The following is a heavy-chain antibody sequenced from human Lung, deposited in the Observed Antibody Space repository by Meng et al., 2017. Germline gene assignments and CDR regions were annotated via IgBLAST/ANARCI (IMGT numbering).Heavy chain of an antibody. CDR1: GGSFSDYY. Sequence: QVPLQQGGAGRLKPSETLSLPCVVSGGSFSDYYWSWIRQPPGKGLEWIGEINHSGSTNYNPSLESRATISIDTSQNNLSLKLSSVTAADSAVYYCARGPTTMAHDFDYWGQGTLVTVSS. V-gene: IGHV4-34*01. J-gene: IGHJ4*02. CDR2: INHSGST. D-gene: IGHD4-11*01. CDR3: ARGPTTMAHDFDY.